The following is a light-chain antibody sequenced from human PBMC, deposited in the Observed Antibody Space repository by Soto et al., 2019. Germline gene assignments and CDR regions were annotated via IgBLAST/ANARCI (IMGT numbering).Light chain of an antibody. Sequence: DIVVTQSPVTLSVSPGGRATVSCRASQPIGNNLAWYHQKPGQAPRLLIYGASSRAPGIPARFSGSGSGTEFALTINSLQSDDAGVYYCQQCNNWPALWTFGQGSKVEVK. CDR1: QPIGNN. CDR3: QQCNNWPALWT. J-gene: IGKJ1*01. CDR2: GAS. V-gene: IGKV3-15*01.